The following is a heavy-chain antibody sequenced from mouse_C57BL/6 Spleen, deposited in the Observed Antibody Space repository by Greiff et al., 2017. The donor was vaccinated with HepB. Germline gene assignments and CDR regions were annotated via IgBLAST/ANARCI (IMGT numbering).Heavy chain of an antibody. Sequence: QVQLKQPGAELVRPGSSVKLSCKASGYTFTSYWMHWVKQRPIQGLEWIGNIDPSDSETHYNQKFKDKATLTVDKSSSTAYMQLSSLTSEDSAVYYCARSWEGDAMDYWGQGTSVTVSS. D-gene: IGHD4-1*01. CDR3: ARSWEGDAMDY. CDR2: IDPSDSET. V-gene: IGHV1-52*01. J-gene: IGHJ4*01. CDR1: GYTFTSYW.